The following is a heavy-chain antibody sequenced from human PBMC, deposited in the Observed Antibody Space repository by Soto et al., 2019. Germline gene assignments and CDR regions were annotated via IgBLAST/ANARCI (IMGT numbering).Heavy chain of an antibody. Sequence: PGGSLRLSCAASGFTFSSYSMNWVRQAPGKGLEWVANIKQDGSEIYYVDSAKGRFTISRDNAKNSLYLQMNSLRAEDTAVYYCARNGILWFGESIFDSWGQGTLVTVSS. J-gene: IGHJ4*02. CDR2: IKQDGSEI. D-gene: IGHD3-10*01. CDR3: ARNGILWFGESIFDS. CDR1: GFTFSSYS. V-gene: IGHV3-7*04.